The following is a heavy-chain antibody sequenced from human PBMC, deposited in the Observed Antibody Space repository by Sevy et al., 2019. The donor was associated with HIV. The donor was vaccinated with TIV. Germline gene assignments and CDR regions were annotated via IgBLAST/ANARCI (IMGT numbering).Heavy chain of an antibody. Sequence: ASVKVSCKASGYTFTSYYMHWVRQAPGQGLEWMGIINPSGGSTSYAQKFQGRVTMTRDTSTSTVYMELSSLRSEDTAGYYCARTYYYDSSGYWGAFDIWGQGTMVTVSS. CDR1: GYTFTSYY. J-gene: IGHJ3*02. CDR2: INPSGGST. V-gene: IGHV1-46*01. CDR3: ARTYYYDSSGYWGAFDI. D-gene: IGHD3-22*01.